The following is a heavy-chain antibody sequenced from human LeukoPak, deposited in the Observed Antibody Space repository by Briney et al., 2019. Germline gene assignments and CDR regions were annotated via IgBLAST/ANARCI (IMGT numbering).Heavy chain of an antibody. V-gene: IGHV1-2*06. CDR3: ARRTRQWLVRDLLDY. D-gene: IGHD6-19*01. Sequence: GASVTVSCKASGYTLTGYYMHCVRQAPGQGGEWMGRINPNSGGTNYAQKSQGRVTITRDTSISTAYMELSRLRSDDTAVYYCARRTRQWLVRDLLDYWGQGTLVTVSS. CDR1: GYTLTGYY. J-gene: IGHJ4*02. CDR2: INPNSGGT.